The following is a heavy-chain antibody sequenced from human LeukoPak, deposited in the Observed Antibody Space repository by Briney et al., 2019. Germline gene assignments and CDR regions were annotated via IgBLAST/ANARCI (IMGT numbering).Heavy chain of an antibody. CDR2: ISSSSSYI. V-gene: IGHV3-21*04. J-gene: IGHJ4*02. Sequence: GGSLRLSCAASGFTFNTYSMNWVRQAPGKGLEWVSFISSSSSYIDYADSVKGRFTISRDNSKNTLYLQMNSLRAEDTAVYYCAKPAKTDYADYWGQGTLVTVSS. CDR3: AKPAKTDYADY. D-gene: IGHD1-14*01. CDR1: GFTFNTYS.